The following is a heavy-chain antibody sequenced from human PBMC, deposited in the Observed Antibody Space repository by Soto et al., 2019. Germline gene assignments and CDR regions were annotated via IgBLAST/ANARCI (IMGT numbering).Heavy chain of an antibody. V-gene: IGHV1-18*01. J-gene: IGHJ5*02. CDR3: AREPAAGAGFDP. CDR2: TNTYNGNT. CDR1: GYTFTSYG. D-gene: IGHD6-13*01. Sequence: QVQLVQSGAEVKKPGASVKVSCKASGYTFTSYGITSPRQAPRQGLEWMGWTNTYNGNTHYSQKLQGRVTMTTDTSTTTVAMGLRSRRSDDTPGSYLAREPAAGAGFDPWGQGTLVTVSS.